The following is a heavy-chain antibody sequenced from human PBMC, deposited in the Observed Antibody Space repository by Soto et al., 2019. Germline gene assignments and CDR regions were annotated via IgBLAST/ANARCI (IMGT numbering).Heavy chain of an antibody. J-gene: IGHJ4*02. Sequence: GGSLRLSCAASGFTFSSYDMHWVRQATGKGLEWVSAIGTAGDTYYPGSVKGRFTISRENAKNSLYLQMNSLRAGDTAVYYCARVGSGWYYFDYWGQGTLVTVSS. D-gene: IGHD6-19*01. CDR1: GFTFSSYD. V-gene: IGHV3-13*01. CDR3: ARVGSGWYYFDY. CDR2: IGTAGDT.